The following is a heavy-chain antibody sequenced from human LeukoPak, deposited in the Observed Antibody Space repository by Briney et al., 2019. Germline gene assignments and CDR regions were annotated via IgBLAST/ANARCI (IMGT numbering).Heavy chain of an antibody. V-gene: IGHV1-2*02. CDR1: VYTFTGYY. Sequence: ASVKVSCMASVYTFTGYYMHCGRQAPGQGLEWMGWIQLKSGGTSYEQSFQGRVIMTSDTSLSTAYMEVRRLTSDDTAVYYCARGTILEPIDIWGQGTMVTVSS. CDR3: ARGTILEPIDI. D-gene: IGHD3-3*01. J-gene: IGHJ3*02. CDR2: IQLKSGGT.